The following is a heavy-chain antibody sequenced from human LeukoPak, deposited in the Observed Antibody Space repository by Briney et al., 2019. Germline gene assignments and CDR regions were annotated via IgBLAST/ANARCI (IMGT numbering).Heavy chain of an antibody. D-gene: IGHD1-14*01. CDR1: GFTFSGSA. Sequence: GGSLRLSCAASGFTFSGSAMHWVRQASGKGLEWVGRIRSKANSYATAYAASVKGRFTISRDDSKNTAYLQMNSLKTEDTAVYYCARESTTKQFDYWGQGTLVTVSS. J-gene: IGHJ4*02. CDR3: ARESTTKQFDY. V-gene: IGHV3-73*01. CDR2: IRSKANSYAT.